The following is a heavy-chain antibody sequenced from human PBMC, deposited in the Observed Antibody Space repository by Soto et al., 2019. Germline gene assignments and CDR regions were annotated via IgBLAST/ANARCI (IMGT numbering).Heavy chain of an antibody. CDR3: AKDRRYFDWSPDMDV. Sequence: LRLSCATSGFTFSSYDMHWVRQAPGKGLEWVAVISYDGSNKYYSDSVKDRFTISRDNPKNTLFLQMNSLRAEDTAVYYCAKDRRYFDWSPDMDVWGQGTTVTVS. CDR2: ISYDGSNK. D-gene: IGHD3-9*01. CDR1: GFTFSSYD. J-gene: IGHJ6*02. V-gene: IGHV3-30*18.